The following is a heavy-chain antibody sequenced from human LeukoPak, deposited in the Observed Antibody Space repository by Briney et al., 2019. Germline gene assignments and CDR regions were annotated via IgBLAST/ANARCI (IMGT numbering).Heavy chain of an antibody. V-gene: IGHV4-39*01. Sequence: PSETLSLTCTVSGGSISSSSYYWGWIRQPPGKGLEWIGSIYYSGSTYYNPSLKSRVTISVDTSKNQFSLKLSSVTAADTAVYYCARTEGDAEIDYWGQGTLVTVSP. D-gene: IGHD2-21*02. J-gene: IGHJ4*02. CDR2: IYYSGST. CDR1: GGSISSSSYY. CDR3: ARTEGDAEIDY.